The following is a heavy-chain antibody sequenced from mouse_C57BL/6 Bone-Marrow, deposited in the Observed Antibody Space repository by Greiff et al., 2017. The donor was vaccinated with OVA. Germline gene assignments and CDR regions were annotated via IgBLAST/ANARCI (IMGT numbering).Heavy chain of an antibody. CDR2: ISDGGSYT. Sequence: EVQLVESGGGLVKPGGSLKLSCAASGFTFSSYAMSWVRQTPEKRLEWVATISDGGSYTYYPDNVKGRFTISRDNAKNNLYLQMSHLKSEDTAMYYCARDRYGSSRHPYYYAMDYWGQGTSVTVSS. V-gene: IGHV5-4*01. D-gene: IGHD1-1*01. CDR1: GFTFSSYA. J-gene: IGHJ4*01. CDR3: ARDRYGSSRHPYYYAMDY.